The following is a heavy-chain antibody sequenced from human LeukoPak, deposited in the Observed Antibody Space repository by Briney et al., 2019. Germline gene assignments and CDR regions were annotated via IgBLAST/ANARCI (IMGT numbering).Heavy chain of an antibody. Sequence: TSETLSLTCTVSGGSISSYYWSWIRQPPGKGLEWIGYIYYSGSTNYNPSLKSRVTISVDTSKNQFSLKLSSVTAADTAVYYCARDKGGPGGFDHWGQGTLVTVSS. CDR2: IYYSGST. CDR1: GGSISSYY. V-gene: IGHV4-59*01. CDR3: ARDKGGPGGFDH. J-gene: IGHJ4*02. D-gene: IGHD3-16*01.